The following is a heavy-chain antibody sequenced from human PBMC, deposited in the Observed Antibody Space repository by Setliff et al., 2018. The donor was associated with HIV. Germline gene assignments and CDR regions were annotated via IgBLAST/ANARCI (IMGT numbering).Heavy chain of an antibody. Sequence: PSETLSLTCTVSNASISSGGFYWSWVRQHPGKGLEWIGYIYYTGSTYYNPSLKSRVSISVDTSKNQSSLKLTSVTAADTAVYYCVKAVAAPSWFDPWGQGTLVTVSS. D-gene: IGHD2-15*01. V-gene: IGHV4-31*03. CDR1: NASISSGGFY. J-gene: IGHJ5*02. CDR2: IYYTGST. CDR3: VKAVAAPSWFDP.